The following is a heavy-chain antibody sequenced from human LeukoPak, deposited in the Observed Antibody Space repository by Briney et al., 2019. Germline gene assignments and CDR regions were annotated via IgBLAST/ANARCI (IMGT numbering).Heavy chain of an antibody. CDR1: GFTFSSYT. J-gene: IGHJ4*02. CDR2: ITGSGEST. V-gene: IGHV3-23*01. D-gene: IGHD2-2*02. CDR3: ARDLGYCSSTSCYTDY. Sequence: PGGSLRLSCAASGFTFSSYTMSWVRQAPGKGLEWVSAITGSGESTSYADSVKGRFTISRDNAKNSLYLQMNSLRAEDTAVYYCARDLGYCSSTSCYTDYWGQGTLVTVSS.